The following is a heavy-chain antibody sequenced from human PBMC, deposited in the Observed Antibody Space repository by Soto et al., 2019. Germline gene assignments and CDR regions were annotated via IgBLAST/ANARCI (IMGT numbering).Heavy chain of an antibody. J-gene: IGHJ6*02. CDR2: IYYSGST. Sequence: QVQLQESGPGLVKPSQTLSLTCTVSGGSISSGGYYWSWIRQHPGKGLEWIGYIYYSGSTYYNPSLKSRVTISVDTSKNQFSLKLSSVTAADTAVYYCARECTQRNSSGWYLDYYYGMDVWGQGTTVTVSS. V-gene: IGHV4-31*03. CDR3: ARECTQRNSSGWYLDYYYGMDV. D-gene: IGHD6-19*01. CDR1: GGSISSGGYY.